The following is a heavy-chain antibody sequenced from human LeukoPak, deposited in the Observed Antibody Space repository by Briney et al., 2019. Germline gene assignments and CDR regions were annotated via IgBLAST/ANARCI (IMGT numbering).Heavy chain of an antibody. CDR2: IIPIFGTA. CDR1: GGTFSSYA. D-gene: IGHD2-8*01. J-gene: IGHJ3*02. V-gene: IGHV1-69*05. Sequence: GSSVKVSCKASGGTFSSYAISWVRQAPGQGLEWMGGIIPIFGTANYAQKFQGRVTITTDGSTSTAYMELSSLRSEDTAVYYCARGAPSSDIVLMVYAMYAFDIWGQGTMVTVSS. CDR3: ARGAPSSDIVLMVYAMYAFDI.